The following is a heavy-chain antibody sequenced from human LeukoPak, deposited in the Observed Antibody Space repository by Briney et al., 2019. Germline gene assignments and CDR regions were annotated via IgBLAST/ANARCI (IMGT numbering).Heavy chain of an antibody. CDR3: TTAPFGLFDY. CDR1: GFTFSNAW. V-gene: IGHV3-15*01. J-gene: IGHJ4*02. D-gene: IGHD3-10*01. Sequence: GSLRLSCAASGFTFSNAWMSWVRQAPGKGLEWVGRIKSKTDGGTTDYAAPGKGRFTISRDDSKNRVYLQMNSLKTEDTAVYYCTTAPFGLFDYWGQGTLVTVSS. CDR2: IKSKTDGGTT.